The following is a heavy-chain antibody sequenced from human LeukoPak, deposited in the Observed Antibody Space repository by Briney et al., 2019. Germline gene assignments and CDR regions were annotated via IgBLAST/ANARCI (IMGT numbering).Heavy chain of an antibody. CDR1: GFTFDNYD. J-gene: IGHJ6*02. V-gene: IGHV3-9*01. CDR2: ITWNSGGI. Sequence: GGSLRLSCAASGFTFDNYDMHRVRQAPGKGLEWVSGITWNSGGIGYADSVKGRFTISRDNAKNSLYLQMNSLRAEDTALYYCAKGYGDYYYYYGMDVWGLGTTVTVS. CDR3: AKGYGDYYYYYGMDV. D-gene: IGHD4-17*01.